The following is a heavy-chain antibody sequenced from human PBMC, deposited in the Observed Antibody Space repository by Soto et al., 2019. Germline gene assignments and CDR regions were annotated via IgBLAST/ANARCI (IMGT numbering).Heavy chain of an antibody. D-gene: IGHD3-9*01. Sequence: GASVKVSCKASGYTFTGYYMHWVRQAPGQGLEWMGWINPNSGGTNYAQKFQGWVTMTRDTSISTAYMELSRLRSDDTAVYYCARERVLRYFDWSDAFDIWGQGTMVTVS. CDR3: ARERVLRYFDWSDAFDI. J-gene: IGHJ3*02. V-gene: IGHV1-2*04. CDR2: INPNSGGT. CDR1: GYTFTGYY.